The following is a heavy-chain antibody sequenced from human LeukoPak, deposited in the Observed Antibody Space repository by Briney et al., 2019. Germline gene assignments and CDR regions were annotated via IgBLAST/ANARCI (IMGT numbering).Heavy chain of an antibody. V-gene: IGHV1-69*05. CDR3: ARGSLYYYYMDV. Sequence: SVKVSCKASVGTFSSYAISWVRQAPGQGLEWMGGIIPIFGTANYAQKFQGRVTITTDESTSTAYMELSSLRSEDTAVYYCARGSLYYYYMDVWGKGTTVTVSS. CDR2: IIPIFGTA. J-gene: IGHJ6*03. CDR1: VGTFSSYA.